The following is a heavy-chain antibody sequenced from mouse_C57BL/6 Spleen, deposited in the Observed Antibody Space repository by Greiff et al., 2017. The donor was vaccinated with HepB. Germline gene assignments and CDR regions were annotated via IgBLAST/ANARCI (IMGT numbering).Heavy chain of an antibody. CDR2: IYPSDSET. J-gene: IGHJ1*03. CDR3: ARRGTSTMVTTRYFDV. V-gene: IGHV1-61*01. CDR1: GYTFTSYW. Sequence: VQLQQPGAELVRPGSSVKLSCKASGYTFTSYWMDWVKQRPGQGLEWIGNIYPSDSETHYNQKFKDKATLTVDKSSSTAYMQLSSLTSEDSAVYYCARRGTSTMVTTRYFDVWGTGTTVTVSS. D-gene: IGHD2-2*01.